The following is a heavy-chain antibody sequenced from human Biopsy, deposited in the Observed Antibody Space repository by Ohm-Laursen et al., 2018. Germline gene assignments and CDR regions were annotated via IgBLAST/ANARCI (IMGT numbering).Heavy chain of an antibody. J-gene: IGHJ3*02. Sequence: SDTLSLTCTVSGGSISSYYWTWIRQPPGKGLEWSGVVYYSGSTNRNPSLKSRVTILVDTSKNQFSLKLNSVTAADTAVYYCGRREVVITHDAFDTWGQGTMVTVSS. CDR3: GRREVVITHDAFDT. CDR1: GGSISSYY. D-gene: IGHD3-22*01. V-gene: IGHV4-59*08. CDR2: VYYSGST.